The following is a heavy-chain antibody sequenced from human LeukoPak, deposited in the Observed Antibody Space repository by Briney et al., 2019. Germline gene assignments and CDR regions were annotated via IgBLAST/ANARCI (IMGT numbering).Heavy chain of an antibody. CDR3: AGTNTYYDILSGLKGSLIAFDI. CDR1: GNTFTSYA. Sequence: ASVKVSCKASGNTFTSYAMNWVRQAPGQGLEWMGWINTDTGNPTYAQGFTGRFVFSLDTSVSTAYLQISSLKAEDTAVYYCAGTNTYYDILSGLKGSLIAFDIWGQGTMVTVSS. D-gene: IGHD3-9*01. J-gene: IGHJ3*02. CDR2: INTDTGNP. V-gene: IGHV7-4-1*02.